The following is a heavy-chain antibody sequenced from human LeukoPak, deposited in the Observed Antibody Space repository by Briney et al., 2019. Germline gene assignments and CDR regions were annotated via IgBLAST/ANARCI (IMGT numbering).Heavy chain of an antibody. D-gene: IGHD3-9*01. V-gene: IGHV1-46*01. CDR1: GYTFTNFY. Sequence: ASVKVSCKTSGYTFTNFYMYWVRQAPGQGLEWMGIINPGGGSTSYAQNFQGRVTMTRDTSTSTVYMELSSLRSEDTAVYYCAREPQYYDILTGRAFDIWGQGTMVTVSS. J-gene: IGHJ3*02. CDR2: INPGGGST. CDR3: AREPQYYDILTGRAFDI.